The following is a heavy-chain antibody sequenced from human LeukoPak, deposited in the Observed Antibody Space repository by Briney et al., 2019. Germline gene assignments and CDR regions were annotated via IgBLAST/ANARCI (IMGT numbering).Heavy chain of an antibody. J-gene: IGHJ4*02. Sequence: GGSLRLSCAASGFTFSNAWMSWVRQAPGKGLEWVGRIKGKSDGETIDYAAPVKGRFTISRDDSKNTLYLQMNSLKSEDTAVYHCTADGTRSGIAAPNYWGQGTLVTVSS. V-gene: IGHV3-15*05. CDR1: GFTFSNAW. D-gene: IGHD6-13*01. CDR2: IKGKSDGETI. CDR3: TADGTRSGIAAPNY.